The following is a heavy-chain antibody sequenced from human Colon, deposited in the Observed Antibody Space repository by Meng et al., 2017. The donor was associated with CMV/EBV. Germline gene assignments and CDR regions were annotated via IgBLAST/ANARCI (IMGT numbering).Heavy chain of an antibody. CDR1: GFTFSNSV. CDR2: ISGGGGDT. V-gene: IGHV3-23*01. J-gene: IGHJ5*02. D-gene: IGHD2-15*01. CDR3: AKGVAAGKLDWFDP. Sequence: YGFTFSNSVRAWVRQAPGKGLKWVSAISGGGGDTYYADSVKGRLTISRDNSRNTVFLQMSSLRAEDTAVYYCAKGVAAGKLDWFDPWGQGTLVTVSS.